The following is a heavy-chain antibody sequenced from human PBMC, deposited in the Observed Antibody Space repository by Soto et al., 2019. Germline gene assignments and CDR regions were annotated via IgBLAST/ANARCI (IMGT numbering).Heavy chain of an antibody. Sequence: GGSLRLSCEASGFTFTNYWMHWVRQAPGKGLVWVSRIKTDGSRTNYGDSVKGRFTISRDNAKNTLYLEMNSLRAEDTAVYYCARPSTYSTFFDYWGQGTLVTVSS. CDR3: ARPSTYSTFFDY. V-gene: IGHV3-74*01. D-gene: IGHD6-13*01. CDR1: GFTFTNYW. CDR2: IKTDGSRT. J-gene: IGHJ4*02.